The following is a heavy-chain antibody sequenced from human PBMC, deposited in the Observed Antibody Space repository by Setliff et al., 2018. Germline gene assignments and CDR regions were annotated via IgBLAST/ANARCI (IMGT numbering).Heavy chain of an antibody. CDR2: MNPNTGNT. J-gene: IGHJ4*02. CDR1: GYSFSNYD. Sequence: ASVKVSCKASGYSFSNYDINWVRQATGQGLEWMGWMNPNTGNTGYAQKLQGRVSMARSTSISTAYMELSSLRSEDTAVYYCALSLYYYNASGYYPFDYWGLGTLVTVSS. V-gene: IGHV1-8*01. D-gene: IGHD3-22*01. CDR3: ALSLYYYNASGYYPFDY.